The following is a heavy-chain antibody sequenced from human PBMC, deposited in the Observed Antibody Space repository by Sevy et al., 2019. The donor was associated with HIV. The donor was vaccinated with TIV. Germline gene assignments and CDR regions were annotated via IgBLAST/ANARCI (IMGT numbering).Heavy chain of an antibody. CDR3: ASDVDYYDSSGYSYGMDV. D-gene: IGHD3-22*01. Sequence: SETLSLTCTVSGGSVSRYYWSWIRQPAGKGLEWIGRIYTSGSTHYNPSLKSRVTMSVDTSKNQFSLKLSSVTAADTAVYYCASDVDYYDSSGYSYGMDVWGQGTTVTVSS. J-gene: IGHJ6*02. V-gene: IGHV4-4*07. CDR1: GGSVSRYY. CDR2: IYTSGST.